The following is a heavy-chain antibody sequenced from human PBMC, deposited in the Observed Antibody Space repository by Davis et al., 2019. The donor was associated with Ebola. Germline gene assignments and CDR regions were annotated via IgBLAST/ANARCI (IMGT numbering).Heavy chain of an antibody. J-gene: IGHJ4*02. CDR1: GGSFSDYY. CDR2: INHSGST. V-gene: IGHV4-34*01. CDR3: ARLNRLEAVAGIGS. Sequence: SETLSLTCAGYGGSFSDYYWTWIRQPPGKGLEWIGEINHSGSTKYSPSLNSRVTISVDTSKNQFYLKLTSVTAADTAVYYCARLNRLEAVAGIGSWGQGTLVTVSS. D-gene: IGHD6-19*01.